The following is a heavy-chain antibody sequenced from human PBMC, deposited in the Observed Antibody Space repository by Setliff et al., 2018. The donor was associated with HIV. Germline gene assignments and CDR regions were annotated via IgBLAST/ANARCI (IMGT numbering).Heavy chain of an antibody. D-gene: IGHD1-1*01. CDR2: IYYSGST. J-gene: IGHJ4*02. Sequence: PSETLSLTCTVSGGSISSYYWGWIRQPPGKGLEWIGSIYYSGSTYYNPSLKSRVTISVDTSKNQFSLKLSSVTAADTAVYYCARQAVRDYWGQGTLVTVSS. CDR3: ARQAVRDY. V-gene: IGHV4-39*01. CDR1: GGSISSYY.